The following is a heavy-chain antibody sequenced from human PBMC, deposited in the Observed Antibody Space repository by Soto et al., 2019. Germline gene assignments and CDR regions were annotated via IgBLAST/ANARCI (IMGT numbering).Heavy chain of an antibody. CDR2: IRSKANSYAT. CDR3: TRLCQNGSEVDYGMDV. V-gene: IGHV3-73*01. J-gene: IGHJ6*02. Sequence: PGGSLRLSCAASGFTFSGSVMHWVRQASGKGLEWVGRIRSKANSYATAYAASVKGRFTISRDDSKNTAYLQMNSLKTEDTAVYYCTRLCQNGSEVDYGMDVWGQGTTVTVSS. CDR1: GFTFSGSV. D-gene: IGHD3-10*01.